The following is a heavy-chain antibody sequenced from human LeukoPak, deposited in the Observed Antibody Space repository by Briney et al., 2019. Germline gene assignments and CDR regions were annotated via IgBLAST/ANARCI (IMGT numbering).Heavy chain of an antibody. Sequence: SVKVSCKASGGTFSSYAISWVRQAPGQGLEWMGGIIPIFGTANYAQKFQGRVTITADESTSTAYMELSNLRSEDTAVYYCAREGKDGMGYFDYWGQGTLVTVSS. D-gene: IGHD1-26*01. V-gene: IGHV1-69*13. J-gene: IGHJ4*02. CDR2: IIPIFGTA. CDR1: GGTFSSYA. CDR3: AREGKDGMGYFDY.